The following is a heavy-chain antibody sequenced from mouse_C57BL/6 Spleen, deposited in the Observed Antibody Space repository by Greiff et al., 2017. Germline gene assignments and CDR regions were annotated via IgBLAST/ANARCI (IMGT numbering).Heavy chain of an antibody. CDR3: NGNYDYDRNFDY. CDR2: IRLKSANYAT. J-gene: IGHJ2*01. V-gene: IGHV6-3*01. D-gene: IGHD2-4*01. Sequence: EVKLEESGGGLVQPGGSMKLSCVASGFTFSNYWMNWVRQSPEKGLEWVAQIRLKSANYATYYAESVKGRFTISRDDYKSSVYLQMHNLSAEDTGIYYCNGNYDYDRNFDYWGQGTTLTVSS. CDR1: GFTFSNYW.